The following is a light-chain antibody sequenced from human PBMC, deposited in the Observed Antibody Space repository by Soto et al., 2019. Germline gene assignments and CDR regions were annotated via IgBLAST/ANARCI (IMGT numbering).Light chain of an antibody. J-gene: IGLJ2*01. V-gene: IGLV2-8*01. CDR3: SSYAGSSTLV. CDR2: EVS. Sequence: QSVLTQPPSASGSPGQSVSISCTGTSSDVGGYDYVSWYQQHPGRAPQLMIFEVSKRPSGVPDRFFGSKSGNTASLTVSGLQAEDEAEYYCSSYAGSSTLVFGGGTKLTVL. CDR1: SSDVGGYDY.